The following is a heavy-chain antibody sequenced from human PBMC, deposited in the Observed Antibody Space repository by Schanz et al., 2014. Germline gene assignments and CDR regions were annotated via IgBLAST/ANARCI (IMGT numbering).Heavy chain of an antibody. Sequence: EVQLVESGGGLVKPGGSLRLSCAASGFTSSNAWMSWVRQAPGKGLEWVGRKTKTDGGTTDYAAPVKGRFTISRDDSTNTLYLQMNSLKTEDTAVYYCTTGGRRGYSHYFYGMDVWGQGTTVTVSS. CDR2: KTKTDGGTT. J-gene: IGHJ6*02. CDR1: GFTSSNAW. D-gene: IGHD5-18*01. V-gene: IGHV3-15*01. CDR3: TTGGRRGYSHYFYGMDV.